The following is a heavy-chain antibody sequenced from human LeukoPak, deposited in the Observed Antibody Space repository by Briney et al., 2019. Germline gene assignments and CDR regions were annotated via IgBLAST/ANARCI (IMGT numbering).Heavy chain of an antibody. CDR2: IYPGDSDT. D-gene: IGHD2-2*02. CDR3: ARRDYCSSTSCYRVFDY. J-gene: IGHJ4*02. V-gene: IGHV5-51*01. Sequence: GESLKISCKGSGYSFTSYWISWVRQMPGKGLEWMGIIYPGDSDTRYSPSFQGQVTISADKSISTAYLQWSSLKASDTAMYYCARRDYCSSTSCYRVFDYWGQGTLVTVSS. CDR1: GYSFTSYW.